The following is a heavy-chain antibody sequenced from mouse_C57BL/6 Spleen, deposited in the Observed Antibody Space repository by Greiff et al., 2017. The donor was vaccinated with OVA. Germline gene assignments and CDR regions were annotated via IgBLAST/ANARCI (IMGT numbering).Heavy chain of an antibody. CDR3: ARSKGYDYDGYWYFDV. Sequence: QVHVKQSGAELVKPGASVKLSCKASGYTFTSYWMHWVKQRPGQGLEWIGMIHPNSGSTNYNEKFKSKATLTVDKSSSTAYMQLSSLTSEDSAVYYCARSKGYDYDGYWYFDVWGTGTTVTVSS. CDR2: IHPNSGST. V-gene: IGHV1-64*01. J-gene: IGHJ1*03. CDR1: GYTFTSYW. D-gene: IGHD2-4*01.